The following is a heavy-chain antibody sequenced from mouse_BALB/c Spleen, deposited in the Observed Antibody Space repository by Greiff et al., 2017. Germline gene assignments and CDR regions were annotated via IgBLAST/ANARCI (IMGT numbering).Heavy chain of an antibody. CDR1: GFTFSSFG. V-gene: IGHV5-17*02. J-gene: IGHJ4*01. Sequence: EVKLMESGGGLVQPGGSRKLSCAASGFTFSSFGMHWVRQAPEKGLAWVAYISSGSSTIYYADTVKGRFTISRDNPKNTLFLQMTSLRSEDTAMYYWASSYDGYHDYAMDYWGQGTSVTVAS. CDR2: ISSGSSTI. CDR3: ASSYDGYHDYAMDY. D-gene: IGHD2-3*01.